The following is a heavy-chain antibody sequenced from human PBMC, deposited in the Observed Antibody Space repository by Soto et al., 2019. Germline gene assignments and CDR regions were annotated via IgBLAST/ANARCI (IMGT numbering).Heavy chain of an antibody. CDR1: GFIFSNSL. V-gene: IGHV3-33*01. J-gene: IGHJ4*02. D-gene: IGHD3-10*02. CDR2: IWEDGSEA. Sequence: QVQLAESGGGVVQPGTSLRLSCAACGFIFSNSLMHWVRQAPGKGLEWVAVIWEDGSEAYYADSVKGRFTISRDNSRNTLYLQMDRLRVDDMAVYYCAREPEGSVFGLDSWGQGTLVTVSS. CDR3: AREPEGSVFGLDS.